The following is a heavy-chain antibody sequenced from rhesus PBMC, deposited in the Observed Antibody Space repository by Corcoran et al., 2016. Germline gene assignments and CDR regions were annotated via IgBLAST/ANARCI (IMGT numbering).Heavy chain of an antibody. CDR1: GFTFSLFG. V-gene: IGHV3-54*02. CDR3: TRFDY. Sequence: EVQLVEAGGGLVQPGGSLRLSCAASGFTFSLFGFHGVGQAPGKGLGWVAVISSDGSNKNHADSGRDRFTVSRDNVKNVLYLQMSTLKLEDTAVYYCTRFDYWGQGVLVTVSS. CDR2: ISSDGSNK. J-gene: IGHJ4*01.